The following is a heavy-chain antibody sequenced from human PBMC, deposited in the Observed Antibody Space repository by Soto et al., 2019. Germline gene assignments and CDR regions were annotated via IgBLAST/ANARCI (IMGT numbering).Heavy chain of an antibody. CDR2: ISHDGSEK. CDR3: ARAAAYFYHYYYAMDV. Sequence: QVQLVESGGGVVQPGKSLRLSCAASRFTFSSYAMDWVRQAPGKGLEWVAVISHDGSEKYYGDSVKGRFTISRDKPKNTVYLQMNSLRPEDTAVYYCARAAAYFYHYYYAMDVCGQGTAVNVSS. D-gene: IGHD6-13*01. V-gene: IGHV3-30-3*01. J-gene: IGHJ6*02. CDR1: RFTFSSYA.